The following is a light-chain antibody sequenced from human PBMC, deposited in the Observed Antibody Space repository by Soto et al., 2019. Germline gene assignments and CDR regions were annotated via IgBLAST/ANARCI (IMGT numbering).Light chain of an antibody. CDR3: LQTYSTPPT. V-gene: IGKV1-39*01. Sequence: DIQMTQSASSLSASLGDRVSIPCRASQNIRDFLNWYQQKPGKAPELLIFSASSLQSGVPSRFSVRGSGTDFTLTIGSLQREDFATYFCLQTYSTPPTFGQGTRVEI. CDR2: SAS. J-gene: IGKJ1*01. CDR1: QNIRDF.